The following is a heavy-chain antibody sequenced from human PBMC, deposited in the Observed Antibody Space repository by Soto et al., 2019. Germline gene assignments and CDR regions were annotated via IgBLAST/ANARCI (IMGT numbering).Heavy chain of an antibody. D-gene: IGHD5-12*01. CDR2: IYYSGST. V-gene: IGHV4-39*01. J-gene: IGHJ4*02. CDR3: ARSNSGYDWFDY. Sequence: SETLSLTCTVSGGSISSSSYSWGWIRQPPGKGLEWIGSIYYSGSTYYNPSLKSRVTISVDTSKNQFSLKLSSVTAADTAVYYCARSNSGYDWFDYWGQGTLVTVSS. CDR1: GGSISSSSYS.